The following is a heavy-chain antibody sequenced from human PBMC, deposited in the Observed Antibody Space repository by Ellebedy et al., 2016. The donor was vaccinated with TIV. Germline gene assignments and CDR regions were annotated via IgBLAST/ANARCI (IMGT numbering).Heavy chain of an antibody. J-gene: IGHJ5*02. CDR1: GGSFSGYY. CDR2: INHSGST. Sequence: SETLSLXCAVYGGSFSGYYWSWIRQPPGKGLEWIGEINHSGSTNYNPSLKSRVTISVDTSKNQFSLKLSSVTAADTAVYYCATRASGDNWFNPWGQGTLVTVSS. V-gene: IGHV4-34*01. CDR3: ATRASGDNWFNP.